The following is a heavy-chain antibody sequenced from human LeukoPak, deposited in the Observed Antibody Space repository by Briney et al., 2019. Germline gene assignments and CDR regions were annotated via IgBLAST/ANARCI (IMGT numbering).Heavy chain of an antibody. CDR1: GFTFSSYA. J-gene: IGHJ4*02. V-gene: IGHV3-30*04. D-gene: IGHD1-26*01. CDR3: AKDKSPWAYYFDF. Sequence: GGSLRLSCAASGFTFSSYAMHWVRQAPGKGLEWVAVISYDGSNKYYADSVKGRFTISRDNSENTLYLQMNSLRAEDTALYYCAKDKSPWAYYFDFWGQGTLVTVSS. CDR2: ISYDGSNK.